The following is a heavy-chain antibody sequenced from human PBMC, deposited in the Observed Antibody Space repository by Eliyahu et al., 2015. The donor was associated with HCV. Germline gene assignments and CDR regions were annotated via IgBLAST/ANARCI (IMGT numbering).Heavy chain of an antibody. CDR2: ISXSGGSA. D-gene: IGHD6-19*01. J-gene: IGHJ4*02. V-gene: IGHV3-23*01. CDR1: GFTFSSYA. Sequence: EVQLLESGGGFIQPGGSLRLSCAASGFTFSSYAMSWVRQAPGKGLEWVSVISXSGGSAFYADSVKGRFTISRDNSKKMLFLQMNSLRAEDTAVYYCARRWLDDSWGQGTLVTVSS. CDR3: ARRWLDDS.